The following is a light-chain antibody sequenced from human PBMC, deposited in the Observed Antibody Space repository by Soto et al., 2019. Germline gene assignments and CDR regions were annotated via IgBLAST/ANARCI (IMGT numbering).Light chain of an antibody. CDR1: QGISSY. V-gene: IGKV1-8*01. Sequence: AIRMTQSPSSFSASTGDRVTITCRASQGISSYLAWYQQKPGKAPKLLIYAASTLQSGVPSRFSGSGSGTDFTLTISSLQAEDVAVYYCQQYYSIPLTFGGGTKVDI. CDR2: AAS. J-gene: IGKJ4*01. CDR3: QQYYSIPLT.